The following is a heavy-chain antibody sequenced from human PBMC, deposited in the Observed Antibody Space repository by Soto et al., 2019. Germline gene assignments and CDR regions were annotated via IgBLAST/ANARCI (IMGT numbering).Heavy chain of an antibody. CDR2: IDPFDSDI. V-gene: IGHV5-51*01. CDR3: ARHGVTGSYYDAFGI. CDR1: GDSFIHW. D-gene: IGHD1-26*01. Sequence: PGESLKISCQGSGDSFIHWISGVRQLPGKGLEWMGSIDPFDSDISYNPSLKSRVTLSVDTSKNQFALKLSSVTAAETAVYYCARHGVTGSYYDAFGIWGQGTMVTVSS. J-gene: IGHJ3*02.